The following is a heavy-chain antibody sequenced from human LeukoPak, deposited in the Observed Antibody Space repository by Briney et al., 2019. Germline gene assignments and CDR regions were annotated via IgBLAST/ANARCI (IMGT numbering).Heavy chain of an antibody. CDR3: AKDSYGGNSLGWYYYGMDV. V-gene: IGHV3-21*01. CDR1: GFTFSSFS. J-gene: IGHJ6*02. Sequence: PGGSLRLSCAASGFTFSSFSMIWVRQAPGKGLEWVSSTSSSSAYTFYAESGKGRFTISRDNSKNTLYLQMNSLRAEDTAVYYCAKDSYGGNSLGWYYYGMDVWGQGTTVTVSS. D-gene: IGHD4-23*01. CDR2: TSSSSAYT.